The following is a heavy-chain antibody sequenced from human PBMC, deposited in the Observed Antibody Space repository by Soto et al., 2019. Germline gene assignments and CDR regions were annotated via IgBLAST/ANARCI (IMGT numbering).Heavy chain of an antibody. CDR1: GYPFTSYS. Sequence: QVPLMQSGAEVKKPGASVKVSCKASGYPFTSYSIIWVRQAPGQGLEWMGWISTYNGNTNYAQKFQGRLTMTTDTSTSTAYMEVRSLSSDDTAVYYCARGVDYFYQYMDVWGKGTTVTVSS. CDR2: ISTYNGNT. CDR3: ARGVDYFYQYMDV. J-gene: IGHJ6*03. V-gene: IGHV1-18*01.